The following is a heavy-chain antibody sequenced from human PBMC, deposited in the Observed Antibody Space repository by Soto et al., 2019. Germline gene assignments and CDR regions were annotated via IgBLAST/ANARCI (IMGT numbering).Heavy chain of an antibody. CDR1: GGSFSGYY. Sequence: SETLSLTCAVYGGSFSGYYWSWIRQPPGKGLEWIGEINHSGSTNYNPSLKSRVTISVDTSKNQFSLKLSSVTAADTAVYYCARGVQYDSSGYYHYWGQGTLVTVSS. J-gene: IGHJ4*02. V-gene: IGHV4-34*01. CDR2: INHSGST. CDR3: ARGVQYDSSGYYHY. D-gene: IGHD3-22*01.